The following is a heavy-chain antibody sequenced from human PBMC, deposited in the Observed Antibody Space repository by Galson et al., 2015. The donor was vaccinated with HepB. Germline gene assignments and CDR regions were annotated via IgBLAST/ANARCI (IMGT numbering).Heavy chain of an antibody. CDR2: ISSSRSTR. V-gene: IGHV3-48*02. CDR3: ARDRTTYYHDSPGYGV. CDR1: GFTFSSYG. J-gene: IGHJ4*02. D-gene: IGHD3-22*01. Sequence: SLRLSCAASGFTFSSYGMHWVRQTPGKGLEWVSYISSSRSTRYYADSVEGRFTISRDNAKNSLYLQMNNLRDEDTAVYYCARDRTTYYHDSPGYGVWGQGTLVTVSS.